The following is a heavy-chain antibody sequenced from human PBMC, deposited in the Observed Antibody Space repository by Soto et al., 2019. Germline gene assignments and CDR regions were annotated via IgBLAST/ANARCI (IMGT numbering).Heavy chain of an antibody. D-gene: IGHD1-7*01. V-gene: IGHV3-72*01. J-gene: IGHJ4*02. CDR3: TRSITGTTSFDY. CDR2: SRDKGNSYST. CDR1: GFTLSDYY. Sequence: EVQLVESGGGLVQPGRSLRLSCAGSGFTLSDYYIDWVRQAPGKGLEWVGRSRDKGNSYSTDYAASVKGRFTNSRDASKNSLYLQMNSLKTEDTALYYCTRSITGTTSFDYWGQGTLVTVSS.